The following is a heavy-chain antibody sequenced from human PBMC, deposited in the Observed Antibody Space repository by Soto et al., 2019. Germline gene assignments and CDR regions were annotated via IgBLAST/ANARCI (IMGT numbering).Heavy chain of an antibody. J-gene: IGHJ5*02. Sequence: SETLSLTCTVPGGSISSSSYYWGGSRQPPGKGLEWIGSIYYSGSTYYNPSLKSRVTISVDTSKNQLSLKLSSVTAADTAVYYCARHVVVVVAAPNWFDPWGQGTLVTVSS. CDR3: ARHVVVVVAAPNWFDP. CDR1: GGSISSSSYY. D-gene: IGHD2-15*01. CDR2: IYYSGST. V-gene: IGHV4-39*01.